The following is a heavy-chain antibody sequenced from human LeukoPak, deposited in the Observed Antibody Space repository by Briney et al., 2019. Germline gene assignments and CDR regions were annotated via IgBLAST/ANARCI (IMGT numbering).Heavy chain of an antibody. CDR2: IRSKAYGGTT. CDR3: TRGPYRGSKGFDY. V-gene: IGHV3-49*03. Sequence: RTGGSLRLSCTASGFTFGDYAMSWFRQAPGKGLEWVGFIRSKAYGGTTEYAASVKGRFTVSRDDSKSIAYLQMNSLKTEDTAVYYCTRGPYRGSKGFDYWGQGPLVTVSS. J-gene: IGHJ4*02. D-gene: IGHD1-26*01. CDR1: GFTFGDYA.